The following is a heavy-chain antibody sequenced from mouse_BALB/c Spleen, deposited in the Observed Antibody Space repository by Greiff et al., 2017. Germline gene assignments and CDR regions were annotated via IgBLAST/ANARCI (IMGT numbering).Heavy chain of an antibody. D-gene: IGHD1-2*01. V-gene: IGHV5-12-1*01. Sequence: EVKLVESGGGLVKPGGSLKLSCAASGFAFSSYDMSWVRQTPEKRLEWVAYISSGGGRTYYPDTVKGRFTISRDNAKNTLYLQMSSLKSEDTAMYYCARQGGLRLRNYAMDYWGQGTSVTVSS. J-gene: IGHJ4*01. CDR1: GFAFSSYD. CDR2: ISSGGGRT. CDR3: ARQGGLRLRNYAMDY.